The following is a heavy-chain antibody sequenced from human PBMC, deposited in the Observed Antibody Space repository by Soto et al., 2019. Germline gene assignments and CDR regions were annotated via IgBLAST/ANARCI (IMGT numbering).Heavy chain of an antibody. J-gene: IGHJ4*02. CDR1: GGSITGYY. Sequence: QVQLRESGPGLVRPSETLSLTCTVSGGSITGYYWSWIRQPPGKGLEWMGYIYDSGTTTYNAALKSRVTNSADTSKNHFSLNLRSVTAADTAVYYCARRNYGEEGYFFDFWGQGLLVTVSS. CDR2: IYDSGTT. CDR3: ARRNYGEEGYFFDF. V-gene: IGHV4-59*08. D-gene: IGHD4-17*01.